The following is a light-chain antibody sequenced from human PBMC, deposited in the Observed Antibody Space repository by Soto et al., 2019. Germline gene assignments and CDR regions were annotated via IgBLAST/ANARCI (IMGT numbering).Light chain of an antibody. Sequence: DIVLTQSPATLSLSPGEGATLSCRASQSVSSYLAWYQQKPGQAPRLLIYDASNRATGIPARFSGSGSGTDFTLTISSLEPEDFAVYYCQQRSNWLFTFGPGTKVDIK. J-gene: IGKJ3*01. V-gene: IGKV3-11*01. CDR2: DAS. CDR1: QSVSSY. CDR3: QQRSNWLFT.